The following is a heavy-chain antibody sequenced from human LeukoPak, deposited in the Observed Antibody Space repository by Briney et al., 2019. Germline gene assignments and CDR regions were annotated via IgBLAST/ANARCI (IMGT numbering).Heavy chain of an antibody. V-gene: IGHV4-61*05. Sequence: SETLSLTCTVSGGSISSSNYYWDWIRQPPGKGLEWIGYIYYSGSTNYNPSLKSRVTISVDTSKNQFSLKLSSVTAADTAVYYCASTAAYFDYWGQGTLVTVSS. J-gene: IGHJ4*02. CDR2: IYYSGST. D-gene: IGHD2-21*02. CDR1: GGSISSSNYY. CDR3: ASTAAYFDY.